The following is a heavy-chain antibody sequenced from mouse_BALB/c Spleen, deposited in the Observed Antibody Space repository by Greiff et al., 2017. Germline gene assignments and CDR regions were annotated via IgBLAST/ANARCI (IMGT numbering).Heavy chain of an antibody. Sequence: EVKVVESGAELVKPGASVKLSCTASGFNIKDTYMHWVKQRPEQGLEWIGRIDPANGNTKYDPKFQGKATITADTSSNTAYLQLSSLTSEDTAVYYCAYDGYYPLDYWGQGTTLTVSS. CDR3: AYDGYYPLDY. D-gene: IGHD2-3*01. CDR2: IDPANGNT. J-gene: IGHJ2*01. V-gene: IGHV14-3*02. CDR1: GFNIKDTY.